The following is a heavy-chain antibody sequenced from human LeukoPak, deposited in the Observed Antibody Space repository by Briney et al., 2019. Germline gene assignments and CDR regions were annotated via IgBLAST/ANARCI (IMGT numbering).Heavy chain of an antibody. D-gene: IGHD3-22*01. CDR2: LSSSGVST. CDR3: ARDYYDSSGAGSL. Sequence: GGSLRLSCTASGFTLTTFAMSWVRQAPGKGLEWVSTLSSSGVSTYYADSVKGRFTISRDNSKNTLYLQMNSLRAEDTAVYYCARDYYDSSGAGSLWGQGTLVTVSS. CDR1: GFTLTTFA. J-gene: IGHJ4*02. V-gene: IGHV3-23*01.